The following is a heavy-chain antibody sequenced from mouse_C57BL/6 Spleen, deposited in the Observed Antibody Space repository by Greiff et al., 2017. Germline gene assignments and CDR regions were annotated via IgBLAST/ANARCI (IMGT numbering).Heavy chain of an antibody. V-gene: IGHV1-80*01. J-gene: IGHJ2*01. CDR2: IYPGDGDT. D-gene: IGHD1-1*01. Sequence: QVQLQQSGAELVKPGASVKISCKASGYAFSSYWMNWVKQRPGKGLEWIGQIYPGDGDTNYNGKFKGKATLTADKSSSTAYMQLRSLTSEDSAVYFCARLGYYGSSRGYFDYWGQGTTLTVSS. CDR1: GYAFSSYW. CDR3: ARLGYYGSSRGYFDY.